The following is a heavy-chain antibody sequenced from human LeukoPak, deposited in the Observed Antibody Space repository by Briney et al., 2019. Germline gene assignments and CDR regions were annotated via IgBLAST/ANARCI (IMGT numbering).Heavy chain of an antibody. V-gene: IGHV1-2*02. Sequence: ASVKVSCKASGYIFTDYYLHWVRQAPGQGLEWMGWMNLNSGGTNYAQKFQGRITMTVDTSKAYLELSRLRSDDTAVYYCARDLGSTVIVGGDAFDLWGQGTMVTVSS. D-gene: IGHD2/OR15-2a*01. CDR2: MNLNSGGT. CDR3: ARDLGSTVIVGGDAFDL. J-gene: IGHJ3*01. CDR1: GYIFTDYY.